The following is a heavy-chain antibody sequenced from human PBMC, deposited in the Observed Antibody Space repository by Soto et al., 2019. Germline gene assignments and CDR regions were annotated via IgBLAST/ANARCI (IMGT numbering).Heavy chain of an antibody. V-gene: IGHV3-23*01. J-gene: IGHJ4*02. CDR2: ISGSGGST. CDR3: AKDPLVTTDYFDY. CDR1: GFTFSSYA. D-gene: IGHD4-17*01. Sequence: PGGSLRLSCAASGFTFSSYAMTWVRQAPGKGLEWVSAISGSGGSTYYADSVKGRFTISRDNSKNTLYLQMNSLRAEDTAVYYCAKDPLVTTDYFDYWGQGTLVTVSS.